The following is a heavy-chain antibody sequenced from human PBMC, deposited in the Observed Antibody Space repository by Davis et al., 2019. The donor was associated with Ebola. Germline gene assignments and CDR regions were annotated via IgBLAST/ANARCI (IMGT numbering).Heavy chain of an antibody. V-gene: IGHV3-23*01. CDR2: ISGSGDST. J-gene: IGHJ6*02. Sequence: GGSLRLSCAASGFTFNSSAMNWVRQAPGKGLEWVSSISGSGDSTYYADSLKGRFTISRDNSKNMLYLQMNSLRVEDTAVYYCAKGGTTAWGTMDVWGQGTTVTVSS. CDR3: AKGGTTAWGTMDV. D-gene: IGHD1-7*01. CDR1: GFTFNSSA.